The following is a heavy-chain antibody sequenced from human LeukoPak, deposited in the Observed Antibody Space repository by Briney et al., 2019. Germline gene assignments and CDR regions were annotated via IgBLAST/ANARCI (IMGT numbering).Heavy chain of an antibody. D-gene: IGHD1-26*01. CDR2: INHSGST. J-gene: IGHJ5*02. V-gene: IGHV4-34*01. Sequence: SETLSLTCAVYGGSFSGYYWSWIRQPPGKGLEWIGEINHSGSTNYNPSLKSRVTISVDTSKNQFSLKLSSVTAADTAVYYCARDLGGWFDPWGQGTLVTVSS. CDR1: GGSFSGYY. CDR3: ARDLGGWFDP.